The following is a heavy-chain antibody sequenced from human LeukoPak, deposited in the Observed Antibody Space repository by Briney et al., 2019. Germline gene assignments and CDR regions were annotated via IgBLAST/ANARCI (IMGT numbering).Heavy chain of an antibody. CDR1: GFTFSSYS. Sequence: GGSLRFSCAASGFTFSSYSMNRVRQAPGKGLEWFSSISSSSSYIYYADSVKGRFTISRDNAKNSLYLQMNSLRAEDTAVYYCARRGVAAGFDYWGQGTLVTVSS. V-gene: IGHV3-21*01. CDR3: ARRGVAAGFDY. CDR2: ISSSSSYI. D-gene: IGHD6-13*01. J-gene: IGHJ4*02.